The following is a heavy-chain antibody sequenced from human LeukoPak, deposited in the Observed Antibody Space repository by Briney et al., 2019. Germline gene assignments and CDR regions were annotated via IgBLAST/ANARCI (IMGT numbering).Heavy chain of an antibody. D-gene: IGHD3-22*01. CDR3: ARDRSYDSSGYPDY. V-gene: IGHV1-69*04. Sequence: GSSVKVSCKASGGTFSSYAISWVQQAPGQGLEWMGGIIPILGIANYAQKFQGRVTITADKSTSTAYMELSSLRSEDTAVYYCARDRSYDSSGYPDYWGQGTLVTVSS. CDR2: IIPILGIA. J-gene: IGHJ4*02. CDR1: GGTFSSYA.